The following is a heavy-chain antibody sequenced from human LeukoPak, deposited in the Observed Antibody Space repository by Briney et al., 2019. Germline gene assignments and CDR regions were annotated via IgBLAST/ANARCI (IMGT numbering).Heavy chain of an antibody. Sequence: GASVKVSCKASGYTFTGYYMHWVRQAPGQGLEWMGWINPNSGGTNYAQKLQGRVTMTTDTSTSTAYMELRSLRSDDTAVYYCARDWPCSSTSCLGYCSGGSCSRFDYWGQGTLVTVSS. J-gene: IGHJ4*02. V-gene: IGHV1-2*02. CDR2: INPNSGGT. D-gene: IGHD2-15*01. CDR1: GYTFTGYY. CDR3: ARDWPCSSTSCLGYCSGGSCSRFDY.